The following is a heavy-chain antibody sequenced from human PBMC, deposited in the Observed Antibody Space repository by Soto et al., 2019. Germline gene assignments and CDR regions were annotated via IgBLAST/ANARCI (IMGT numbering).Heavy chain of an antibody. CDR2: IYYSGST. CDR1: GGSISGHY. J-gene: IGHJ6*02. CDR3: ARAPLVEIAAADLYYYGMDV. Sequence: SETLSLTCTVSGGSISGHYWNWIRQPPGKGLEWIGYIYYSGSTYYNPSLKSRVTISVDTSKNQFSLKLSSVTAADTAVYYCARAPLVEIAAADLYYYGMDVWGQGTTVTVSS. V-gene: IGHV4-59*11. D-gene: IGHD6-13*01.